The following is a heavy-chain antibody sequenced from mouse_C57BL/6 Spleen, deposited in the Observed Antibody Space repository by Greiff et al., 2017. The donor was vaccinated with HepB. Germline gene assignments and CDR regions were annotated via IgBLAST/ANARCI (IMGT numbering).Heavy chain of an antibody. D-gene: IGHD2-3*01. J-gene: IGHJ2*01. CDR3: AKGDDGYYPFGY. V-gene: IGHV1-74*01. CDR2: IHPSDSDT. Sequence: QVQLKQPGAELVKPGASVKVSCKASGYTFTSYWMHWVKQRPGQGLEWIGRIHPSDSDTNYNQKFKGKATLTVDKSSSTAYMQLSSLTSEDSAVYYCAKGDDGYYPFGYWGQGTTLTVSS. CDR1: GYTFTSYW.